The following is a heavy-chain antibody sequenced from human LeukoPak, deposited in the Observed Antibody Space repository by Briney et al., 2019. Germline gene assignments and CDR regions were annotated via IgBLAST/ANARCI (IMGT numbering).Heavy chain of an antibody. V-gene: IGHV3-21*01. CDR2: ISSSSSYI. J-gene: IGHJ5*02. CDR3: ARNNWFGEFENWFDP. Sequence: GGSLRLSCAASGFTFSSYSMNWVRQAPGKGPEWVSSISSSSSYIYYADSMKGRFTISRDNAKNSLYLQMNSLRAEDRAVYYCARNNWFGEFENWFDPWGQGTLVTVSS. CDR1: GFTFSSYS. D-gene: IGHD3-10*01.